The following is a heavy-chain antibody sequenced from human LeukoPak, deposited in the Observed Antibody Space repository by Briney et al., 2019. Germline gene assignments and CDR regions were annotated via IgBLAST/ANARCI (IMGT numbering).Heavy chain of an antibody. J-gene: IGHJ5*02. Sequence: ASVKVSCKASGYTFTSYGISGVRQAPGQGLEWMGWISAYNGNTNYAQKLQGRVTMTTDTSTSTAYMGLRSLRSDDTAVYYCASLNWNYAHNWFDPWGQGTLVTVSS. D-gene: IGHD1-7*01. V-gene: IGHV1-18*01. CDR2: ISAYNGNT. CDR3: ASLNWNYAHNWFDP. CDR1: GYTFTSYG.